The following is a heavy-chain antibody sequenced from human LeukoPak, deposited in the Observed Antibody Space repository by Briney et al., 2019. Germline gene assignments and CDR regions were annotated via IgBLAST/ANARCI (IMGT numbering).Heavy chain of an antibody. V-gene: IGHV4-61*02. CDR2: LYTSGST. Sequence: PSETLSLTCTVSGGSISSGSYYWSWIRQPAGKGLEWIGRLYTSGSTNYNPSLKSRVTISVDTSKNQFSLKLSSVTAADTAVYYCARTRIFNYYDSSGYRDYWGQGTLVTVSS. J-gene: IGHJ4*02. CDR3: ARTRIFNYYDSSGYRDY. CDR1: GGSISSGSYY. D-gene: IGHD3-22*01.